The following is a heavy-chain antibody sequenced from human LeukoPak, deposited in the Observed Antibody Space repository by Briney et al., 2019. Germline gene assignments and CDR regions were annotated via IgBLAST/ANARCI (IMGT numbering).Heavy chain of an antibody. CDR2: ISPIFGTA. V-gene: IGHV1-69*13. D-gene: IGHD3-9*01. CDR1: GGTFSSYA. J-gene: IGHJ4*02. Sequence: SVKVSCKASGGTFSSYAISWVRQAPGQGLEWMGGISPIFGTANYAEKFQGRVTITADESTSTAYMELSSLRSEDTAVYYCASATPYYDILTGYYNWGQGTLVTVSS. CDR3: ASATPYYDILTGYYN.